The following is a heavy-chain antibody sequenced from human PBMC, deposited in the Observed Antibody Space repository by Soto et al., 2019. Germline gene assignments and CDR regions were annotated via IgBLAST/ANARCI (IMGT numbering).Heavy chain of an antibody. Sequence: EVQLVESGGGLVRPGGSLRLSCAASGFTFSRYDMHWVRQPTGKGLEWVSSISIVGDTYYIASVKARFTISRENAKNSLYLQMNTMRAGDTAVYYCARGISGGLDVWCQGTTITVSS. CDR2: ISIVGDT. CDR3: ARGISGGLDV. J-gene: IGHJ6*02. CDR1: GFTFSRYD. V-gene: IGHV3-13*01. D-gene: IGHD1-20*01.